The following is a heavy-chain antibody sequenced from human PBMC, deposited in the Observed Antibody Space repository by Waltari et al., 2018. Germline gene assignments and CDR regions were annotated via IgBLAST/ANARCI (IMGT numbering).Heavy chain of an antibody. J-gene: IGHJ4*02. Sequence: QLQLQESGPGLVKPSETLSLTCPVSRSSLSNNTSYWGWVRQPPGKGLEWIGSFYKSGTTYYNPSLKSRVTISVDTSNNQFSLKLNSVTAADTAVYYCVRGYPDIVATISDYWGQGTLVIVSS. V-gene: IGHV4-39*07. D-gene: IGHD5-12*01. CDR3: VRGYPDIVATISDY. CDR2: FYKSGTT. CDR1: RSSLSNNTSY.